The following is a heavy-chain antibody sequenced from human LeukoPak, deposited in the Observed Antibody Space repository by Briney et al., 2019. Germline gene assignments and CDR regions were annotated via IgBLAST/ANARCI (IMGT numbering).Heavy chain of an antibody. V-gene: IGHV3-23*01. CDR3: AKGLGYYGDNNWFDP. J-gene: IGHJ5*02. Sequence: HPSETLSLTCAVYGGSFSGYYWSWVRQAPGKGLEWVSAISGSGGSTYYADSVKGRFTISRDNSKNTLYLQMNSLRAEDTAVYYCAKGLGYYGDNNWFDPWGQGTLVTVSS. CDR2: ISGSGGST. CDR1: GGSFSGYY. D-gene: IGHD4-17*01.